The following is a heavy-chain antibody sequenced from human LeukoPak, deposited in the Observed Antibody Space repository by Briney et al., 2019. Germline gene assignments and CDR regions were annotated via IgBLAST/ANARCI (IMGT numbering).Heavy chain of an antibody. Sequence: PSETLTLPCSVSGGSLSNYYWTWIRQPPGKGLEWIGYIYYSGNTNYNPSLKSRVTISLDTSKNQLSLKLTSVSAADTAVYYCARCSRGTSVGMDVWGQGTTVTVSS. J-gene: IGHJ6*02. CDR3: ARCSRGTSVGMDV. D-gene: IGHD1-1*01. V-gene: IGHV4-59*08. CDR1: GGSLSNYY. CDR2: IYYSGNT.